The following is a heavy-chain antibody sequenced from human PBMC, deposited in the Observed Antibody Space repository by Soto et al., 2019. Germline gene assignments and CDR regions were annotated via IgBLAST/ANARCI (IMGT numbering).Heavy chain of an antibody. CDR3: ARGPSYSSSWYGYFDY. Sequence: GESLTISCKGSGYSFTSYWIGWVRQMPGKGLEWMGIIYPGDSDTRYSPSFQGQVTISADKSISTAYLQWSSLKASDTAMYYCARGPSYSSSWYGYFDYWGQGTLVTVSS. J-gene: IGHJ4*02. D-gene: IGHD6-13*01. V-gene: IGHV5-51*01. CDR1: GYSFTSYW. CDR2: IYPGDSDT.